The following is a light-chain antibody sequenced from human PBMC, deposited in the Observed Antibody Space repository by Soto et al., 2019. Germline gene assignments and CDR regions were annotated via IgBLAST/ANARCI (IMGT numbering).Light chain of an antibody. CDR1: QSVSSTY. J-gene: IGKJ1*01. CDR3: QQYDGSPRT. CDR2: GAS. V-gene: IGKV3-20*01. Sequence: EIVLTQSPGTLSMSPGERATLSCRASQSVSSTYLAWYQHKPGQAPRLLIYGASNRASGIPDRFSGSGSGTDFTLTISRLEPEDFAVYYCQQYDGSPRTFGQGTKVDVK.